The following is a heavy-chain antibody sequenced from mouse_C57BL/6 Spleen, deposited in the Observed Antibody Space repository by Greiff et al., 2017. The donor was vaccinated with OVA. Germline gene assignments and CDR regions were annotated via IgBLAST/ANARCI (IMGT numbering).Heavy chain of an antibody. CDR3: TGGRLGWYFDV. CDR2: IRLKSDNYAT. J-gene: IGHJ1*03. V-gene: IGHV6-3*01. Sequence: EVQGVESGGGLVQPGGSMKLSCVASGFTFSNYWMNWVRQSPEKGLEWVAQIRLKSDNYATHYAESVKGRFTISRDDSKSSVYLQMNNLRAEDTGIYYCTGGRLGWYFDVWGTGTTVTVSS. CDR1: GFTFSNYW.